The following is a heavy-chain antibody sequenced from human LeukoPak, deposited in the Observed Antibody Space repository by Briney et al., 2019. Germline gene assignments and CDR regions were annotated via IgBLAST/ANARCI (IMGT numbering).Heavy chain of an antibody. CDR3: ARVRFLEWLNLDY. Sequence: GGSLRLSCAASGFTVSSNYMSWVRQAPGKGLEWVSVIYSGGSTYYADSVKGRFTISRDNSKNTLYLQMNSLRAEDTAVYYCARVRFLEWLNLDYWGQGTLVTVSS. J-gene: IGHJ4*02. CDR1: GFTVSSNY. D-gene: IGHD3-3*01. CDR2: IYSGGST. V-gene: IGHV3-53*01.